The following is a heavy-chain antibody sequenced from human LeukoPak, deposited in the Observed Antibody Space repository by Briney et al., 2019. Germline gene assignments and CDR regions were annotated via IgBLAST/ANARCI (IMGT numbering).Heavy chain of an antibody. CDR3: ARPKQFLEWFWFDP. D-gene: IGHD3-3*01. Sequence: GESLKISCKGFGYTFTSYWIGWVRQMPGKGLEWMGIIYPGDSDTRYSPSFQGQVTISADKSISTAYLQWSSLKVSDTAMYFCARPKQFLEWFWFDPWGQGTLVTVSS. CDR1: GYTFTSYW. V-gene: IGHV5-51*01. J-gene: IGHJ5*02. CDR2: IYPGDSDT.